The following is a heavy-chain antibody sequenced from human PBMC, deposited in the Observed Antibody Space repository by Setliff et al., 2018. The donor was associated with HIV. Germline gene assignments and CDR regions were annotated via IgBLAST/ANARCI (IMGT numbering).Heavy chain of an antibody. J-gene: IGHJ4*02. CDR1: GGSISSSSYY. V-gene: IGHV4-39*01. CDR3: ARVARAHYFDY. D-gene: IGHD5-12*01. CDR2: IYYSGST. Sequence: SETLSLTCTVSGGSISSSSYYWGWIRQPPGKGLEWIGSIYYSGSTYYNPSLKSRVTISVDTSKNQFSLKLSSVTAADTAVYYCARVARAHYFDYWGQGTLVTVSS.